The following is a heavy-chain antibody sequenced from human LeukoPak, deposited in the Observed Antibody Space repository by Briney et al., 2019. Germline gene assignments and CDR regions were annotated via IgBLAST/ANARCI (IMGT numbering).Heavy chain of an antibody. CDR1: GGSISSSSYY. Sequence: PSETLSLTCTVSGGSISSSSYYWGWIRQPPGKGLEWIGSIYYSGSTYYNPSLKSRVTISVDTSKNQFSLKLSSVTAADTAVYYCARQSWSYDFWSGYYLAYYGMDVWGQGTTVTVSS. D-gene: IGHD3-3*01. V-gene: IGHV4-39*01. J-gene: IGHJ6*02. CDR2: IYYSGST. CDR3: ARQSWSYDFWSGYYLAYYGMDV.